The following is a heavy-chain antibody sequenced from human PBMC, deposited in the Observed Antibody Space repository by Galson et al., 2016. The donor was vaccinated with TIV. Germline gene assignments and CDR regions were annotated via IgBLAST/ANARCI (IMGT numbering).Heavy chain of an antibody. V-gene: IGHV1-69*13. Sequence: SVKVSCKASGGPFRNYAISWVRQAPGQGLEWMGRIIPIFRTTNYARSFQSRLTITADESTNTDYMELASLRSEDTAVDYCAREQGIYKGYFGLWGRGTLVTVSS. CDR1: GGPFRNYA. J-gene: IGHJ2*01. CDR3: AREQGIYKGYFGL. CDR2: IIPIFRTT. D-gene: IGHD1-14*01.